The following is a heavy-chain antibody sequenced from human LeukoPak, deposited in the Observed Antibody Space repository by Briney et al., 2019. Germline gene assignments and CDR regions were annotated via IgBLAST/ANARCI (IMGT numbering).Heavy chain of an antibody. V-gene: IGHV1-46*01. Sequence: ASVKVSCKASGYTFTSYYMHWVRQAPGQGLEWMGIINPSGGSTSCAQKFQGRVTMTRDMSTSTVYMELSSLRSEDTAVYYCARDTTEWELPYDYWGQGTLVTVSS. CDR1: GYTFTSYY. D-gene: IGHD1-26*01. J-gene: IGHJ4*02. CDR2: INPSGGST. CDR3: ARDTTEWELPYDY.